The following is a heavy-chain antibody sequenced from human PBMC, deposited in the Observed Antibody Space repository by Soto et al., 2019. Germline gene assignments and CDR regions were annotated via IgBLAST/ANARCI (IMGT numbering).Heavy chain of an antibody. Sequence: QITLKESGPPLVKPTQTLTLTCTFSGFSLSTSGVGVGWIRQPPGKALEWLALIYWNDDKRYSPSLKSRLTITKDTSKNQVVLTMTNMDPVDTATYYCAHRLSTVTTNLPFDYWGQGTLVTVSS. D-gene: IGHD4-17*01. CDR2: IYWNDDK. V-gene: IGHV2-5*01. CDR3: AHRLSTVTTNLPFDY. J-gene: IGHJ4*02. CDR1: GFSLSTSGVG.